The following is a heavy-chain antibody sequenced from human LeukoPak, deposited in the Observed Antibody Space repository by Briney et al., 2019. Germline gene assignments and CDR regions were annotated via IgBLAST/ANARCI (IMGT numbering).Heavy chain of an antibody. V-gene: IGHV1-2*06. CDR2: INPNSGGT. CDR3: AREWSYGDYYDY. Sequence: ASVKVSCKASGYTFTGYYMHWVRQAPGQGLEWMGRINPNSGGTNYAQKFRGRVTMTRDTSISTAYMELSRLRSDDTAVYYCAREWSYGDYYDYWGQGTLVTVSS. D-gene: IGHD4-17*01. CDR1: GYTFTGYY. J-gene: IGHJ4*02.